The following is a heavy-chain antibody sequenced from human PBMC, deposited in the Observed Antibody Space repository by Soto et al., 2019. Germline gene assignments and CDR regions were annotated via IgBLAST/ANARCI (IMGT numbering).Heavy chain of an antibody. CDR1: GFTFSSYE. D-gene: IGHD3-10*01. CDR2: ISSSGNTI. CDR3: ARLPGDHESWFDP. Sequence: PGGSLRLSCAASGFTFSSYEMNWVRQAPGKGLEWISYISSSGNTIYYADSVKGRFTISRDNAKNSLYLQMNSLRAEDTALYYCARLPGDHESWFDPWGQGTLVTVPQ. V-gene: IGHV3-48*03. J-gene: IGHJ5*02.